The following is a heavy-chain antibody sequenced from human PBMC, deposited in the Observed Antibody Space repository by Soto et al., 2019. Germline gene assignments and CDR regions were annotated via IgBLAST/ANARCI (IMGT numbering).Heavy chain of an antibody. J-gene: IGHJ4*02. Sequence: QVQLVQSGAEVKKPGSSVKVSCKASGGTFSSYAISWVRQAPGQGLEWMGGIIPIFGTANYAQKFQGRVTITADESTSKAYLGRRSLRLEDTAVYYGAREVYMGRDGSNPGFDSWGQGTLVTFS. CDR1: GGTFSSYA. D-gene: IGHD2-15*01. CDR3: AREVYMGRDGSNPGFDS. CDR2: IIPIFGTA. V-gene: IGHV1-69*12.